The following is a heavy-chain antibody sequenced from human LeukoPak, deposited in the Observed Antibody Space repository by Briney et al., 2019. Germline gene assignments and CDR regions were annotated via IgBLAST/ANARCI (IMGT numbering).Heavy chain of an antibody. CDR2: ISSSSSYI. J-gene: IGHJ3*02. Sequence: PGGSLRLSCAASGFTFSSYGMHWVRQAPGKGLEWVSSISSSSSYIYYADSVKGRFTISRDNAKNSLYLQMNSLRAEDTAVYYCARDPFWYSSSWIGHGDAFDIWGQGTMVTVSS. D-gene: IGHD6-13*01. CDR1: GFTFSSYG. V-gene: IGHV3-21*01. CDR3: ARDPFWYSSSWIGHGDAFDI.